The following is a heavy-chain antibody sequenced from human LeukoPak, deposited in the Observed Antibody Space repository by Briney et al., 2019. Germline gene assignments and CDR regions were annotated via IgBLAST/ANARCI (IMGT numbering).Heavy chain of an antibody. CDR1: GFTFGDYA. D-gene: IGHD4-11*01. CDR2: IRSKAYGGTT. J-gene: IGHJ4*02. V-gene: IGHV3-49*04. CDR3: TRDDYSNYGTLDY. Sequence: GSLRLSCTASGFTFGDYAMSWVRQAPGKGLEWVGFIRSKAYGGTTEYAASVKGRFTISRDDSKSIAYLQMNSLKTEDTAVYYCTRDDYSNYGTLDYWGQGTLVTVSS.